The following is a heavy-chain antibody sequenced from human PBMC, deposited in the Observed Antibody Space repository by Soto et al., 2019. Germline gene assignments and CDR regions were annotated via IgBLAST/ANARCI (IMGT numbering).Heavy chain of an antibody. Sequence: SETLSLTCPVSGGSISSYYWSWIRQPAGKGLEWIGRFYTSGSTNYNSSLKSRVTMSIDTSKNQFSLRLSSVTAADTAVYYCARLLVFITRDPYFDYWGPGTLVTVSS. CDR2: FYTSGST. CDR1: GGSISSYY. D-gene: IGHD3-22*01. V-gene: IGHV4-4*07. J-gene: IGHJ4*02. CDR3: ARLLVFITRDPYFDY.